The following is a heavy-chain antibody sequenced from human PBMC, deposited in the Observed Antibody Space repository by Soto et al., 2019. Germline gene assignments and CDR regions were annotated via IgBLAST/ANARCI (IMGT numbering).Heavy chain of an antibody. CDR1: RFDFTSYG. V-gene: IGHV3-30*03. Sequence: GGSLRLSCAASRFDFTSYGMHWLRQAPGKGLEWVAVMSNDGNNQFYADSVRGRFIISRDTSKNTLFLQMTCLRPEDTAVYHFARGFCANRVCYYCCDLWGPGARFTVSS. D-gene: IGHD2-8*01. CDR3: ARGFCANRVCYYCCDL. CDR2: MSNDGNNQ. J-gene: IGHJ5*02.